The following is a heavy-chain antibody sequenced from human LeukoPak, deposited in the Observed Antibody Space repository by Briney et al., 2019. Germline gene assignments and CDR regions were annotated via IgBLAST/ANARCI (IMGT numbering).Heavy chain of an antibody. J-gene: IGHJ4*02. D-gene: IGHD1-26*01. CDR2: MYDSGST. V-gene: IGHV4-59*01. CDR1: GGSMSTYY. Sequence: TSETLSLTCTVSGGSMSTYYWSWIRQPPGKGLELIGYMYDSGSTNYNPSLKSRVTISVDTSKNQFSLRLSAVTAADTAVYYCARHGGSYTFDLWGQGVLVTVSS. CDR3: ARHGGSYTFDL.